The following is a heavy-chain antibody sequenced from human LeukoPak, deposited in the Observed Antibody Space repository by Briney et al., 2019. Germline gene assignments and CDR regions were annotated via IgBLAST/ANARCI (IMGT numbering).Heavy chain of an antibody. CDR3: ARDDRGMATYYGMDV. D-gene: IGHD5-24*01. J-gene: IGHJ6*02. Sequence: GASVKVSCKASGGTFSSYAISWVRQAPGQGLEWMGGITPIFGTANYAQKFQGRVTITADESTSTAYMELSSLRSEDTAVYYCARDDRGMATYYGMDVWGQGTTVTVSS. CDR1: GGTFSSYA. CDR2: ITPIFGTA. V-gene: IGHV1-69*13.